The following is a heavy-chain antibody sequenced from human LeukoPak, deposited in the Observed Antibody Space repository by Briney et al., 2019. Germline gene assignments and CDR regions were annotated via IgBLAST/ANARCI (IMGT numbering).Heavy chain of an antibody. V-gene: IGHV4-59*01. CDR1: GGSISSYY. J-gene: IGHJ4*02. CDR3: ARTGLLWFGELSPYFDY. Sequence: SGTLSLTCTVSGGSISSYYWSWIRQPPGKGLEWIGYIYYSGSTNYNPSLKSRVTISVDTSKNQFSLKLSSVTAADTAVYYCARTGLLWFGELSPYFDYWGQGTLVTVSS. CDR2: IYYSGST. D-gene: IGHD3-10*01.